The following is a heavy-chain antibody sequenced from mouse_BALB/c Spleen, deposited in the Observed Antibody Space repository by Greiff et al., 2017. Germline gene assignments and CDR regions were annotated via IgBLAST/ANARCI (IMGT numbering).Heavy chain of an antibody. CDR3: ARHVGYGNYNYAMDY. Sequence: VKLQESGPDLVAPSQSLSITCTVSGFSLTSYGVHWVRQPPGKGLEWLVVIWSDGSTTYNSALKSRLSISKDNSKSQVFLKMNSLQTDDTAMYYCARHVGYGNYNYAMDYWGQGTSVTVSS. CDR1: GFSLTSYG. CDR2: IWSDGST. D-gene: IGHD2-1*01. V-gene: IGHV2-6-2*01. J-gene: IGHJ4*01.